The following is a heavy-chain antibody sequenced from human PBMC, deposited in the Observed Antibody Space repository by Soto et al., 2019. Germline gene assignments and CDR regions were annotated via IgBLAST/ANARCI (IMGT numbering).Heavy chain of an antibody. CDR2: IYYSGST. D-gene: IGHD3-9*01. V-gene: IGHV4-59*01. CDR1: GVSISSYY. Sequence: SETLSLTCTVSGVSISSYYWSWIRQPPGKGLEWIGYIYYSGSTNYNPSLKSRVTISVDTSKNQFSLKLSSVTAADTAVYYCARKGRNYDILGASYYYYMDVWGKGTTVTVSS. CDR3: ARKGRNYDILGASYYYYMDV. J-gene: IGHJ6*03.